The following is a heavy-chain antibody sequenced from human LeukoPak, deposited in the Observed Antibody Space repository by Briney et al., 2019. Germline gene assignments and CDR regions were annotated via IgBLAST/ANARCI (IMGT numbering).Heavy chain of an antibody. CDR3: ARTPNYYDSSGYEYWGQGTLVTVSSDV. V-gene: IGHV5-51*01. CDR1: GYSFTSYW. D-gene: IGHD3-22*01. Sequence: GESLKISCKGSGYSFTSYWIGWVRQMPGKGLEWMGIIYPADSETRYSPSFQGQVTISADKSISTAYLQWSSLKASDTAMYYCARTPNYYDSSGYEYWGQGTLVTVSSDVWGQGTTVTVSS. CDR2: IYPADSET. J-gene: IGHJ6*02.